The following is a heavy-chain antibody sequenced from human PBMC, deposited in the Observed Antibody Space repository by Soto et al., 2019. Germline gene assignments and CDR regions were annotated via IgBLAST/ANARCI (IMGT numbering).Heavy chain of an antibody. J-gene: IGHJ3*02. CDR1: GYTLTELS. CDR2: FNPEDGGT. CDR3: ARARAAAGTPDAFDI. D-gene: IGHD6-13*01. V-gene: IGHV1-24*01. Sequence: ASVKVSCKVSGYTLTELSMHWVRQAPGKGLEWMGIFNPEDGGTIYAQKFQGRVTMTRDTSTSTVYMELSSLRSEDTAVYYCARARAAAGTPDAFDIWGQGTMVTVSS.